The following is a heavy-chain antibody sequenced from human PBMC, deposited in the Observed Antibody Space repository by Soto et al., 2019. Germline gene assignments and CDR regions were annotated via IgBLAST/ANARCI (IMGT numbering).Heavy chain of an antibody. Sequence: QVQLQESGPGLVKPSGTLSLTCAVSGDSISNSRWWTWVRQPPGKGLEWIGDIFHSGDTNYNPSLKGRVFKSVDKAQNQFSLKVSSVTAAGTAVYYCAYSTGWYRHDVWGQGTLVTVSS. J-gene: IGHJ3*01. CDR3: AYSTGWYRHDV. V-gene: IGHV4-4*02. D-gene: IGHD6-19*01. CDR1: GDSISNSRW. CDR2: IFHSGDT.